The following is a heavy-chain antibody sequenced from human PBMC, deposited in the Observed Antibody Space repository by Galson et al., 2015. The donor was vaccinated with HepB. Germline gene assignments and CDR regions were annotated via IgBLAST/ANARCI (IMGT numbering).Heavy chain of an antibody. J-gene: IGHJ4*02. CDR1: GFTFTEAW. CDR2: IKSKNAGVTT. CDR3: TWIGNYGGTWFYFAY. Sequence: SLRLSCAASGFTFTEAWMSWVRQAPGKGLEWVGRIKSKNAGVTTDYAAPVKGRFTISRDDSKNTLYLQMNSLQTEDTALYFCTWIGNYGGTWFYFAYWGQGTLVTVSS. V-gene: IGHV3-15*01. D-gene: IGHD6-13*01.